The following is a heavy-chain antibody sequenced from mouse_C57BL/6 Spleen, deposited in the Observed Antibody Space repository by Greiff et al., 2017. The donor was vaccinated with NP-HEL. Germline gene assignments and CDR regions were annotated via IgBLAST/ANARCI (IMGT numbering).Heavy chain of an antibody. V-gene: IGHV1-78*01. CDR3: ASSAGSSYRYAMDY. J-gene: IGHJ4*01. Sequence: VQLQQSDAELVKPGASVKISCKVSGYTFTDHTIHWMKQRPEQGLEWIGYIYPRDGSTKYNEKFKGKATLTADKSASTAYMQLTSLTSEDSAVYFCASSAGSSYRYAMDYWGQGTSVTVSS. CDR2: IYPRDGST. CDR1: GYTFTDHT. D-gene: IGHD1-1*01.